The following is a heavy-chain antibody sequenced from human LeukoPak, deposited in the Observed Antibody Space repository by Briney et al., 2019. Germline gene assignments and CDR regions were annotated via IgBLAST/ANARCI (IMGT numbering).Heavy chain of an antibody. CDR3: ARPEDSSGYYSY. CDR2: IYPDDSDT. Sequence: GESLKISCKGSGYSFANYWINWVRQMPGKGLEWMGIIYPDDSDTRYSPSFQGQVTISADKSISTAYLQFNSLKASDTAMYYCARPEDSSGYYSYWGQGTLVTVSS. V-gene: IGHV5-51*01. D-gene: IGHD3-22*01. CDR1: GYSFANYW. J-gene: IGHJ4*02.